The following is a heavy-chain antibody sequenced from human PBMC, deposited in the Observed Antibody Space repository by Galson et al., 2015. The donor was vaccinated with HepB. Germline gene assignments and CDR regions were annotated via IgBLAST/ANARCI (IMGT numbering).Heavy chain of an antibody. CDR3: AKVFPEKTDGWYRQALYYLDS. CDR1: GFTFSYYA. V-gene: IGHV3-23*01. J-gene: IGHJ4*02. CDR2: ITPSGDNT. D-gene: IGHD6-19*01. Sequence: SLRLSCAASGFTFSYYAMAWVRQAPGKGLEWISAITPSGDNTYSADSMKGRFFISRDNSQNTLFLQLNSLRADDTAIYFCAKVFPEKTDGWYRQALYYLDSRGQGTRVTVSS.